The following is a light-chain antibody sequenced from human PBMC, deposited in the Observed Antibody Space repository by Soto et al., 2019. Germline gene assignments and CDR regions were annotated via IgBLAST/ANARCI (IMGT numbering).Light chain of an antibody. J-gene: IGKJ1*01. Sequence: EIVMTQSPATLSVSPGESATLSCMASQSVSSNLAWYQHKPGQAPRLLIYGASTRVTGIPARFSGSGSGTEFTLTISSLQSEDFAVYFCQQYSNWPTFGQGTKVEIK. CDR2: GAS. CDR1: QSVSSN. V-gene: IGKV3-15*01. CDR3: QQYSNWPT.